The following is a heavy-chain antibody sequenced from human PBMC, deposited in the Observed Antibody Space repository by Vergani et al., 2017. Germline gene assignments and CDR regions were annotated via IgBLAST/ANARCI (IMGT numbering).Heavy chain of an antibody. D-gene: IGHD1-1*01. CDR2: IGVDGDR. Sequence: VESGGGLVQPGGSLRLSCTVSGFTFSSNDFHWVRQTAGKGLEWVSSIGVDGDRYYSDSVKGRFTISRDNGQSYLYLDMDNLRVEDTAVYFCAKEFCGTCNCYGWNHLEVWGEGTSVTVSS. V-gene: IGHV3-13*01. CDR3: AKEFCGTCNCYGWNHLEV. CDR1: GFTFSSND. J-gene: IGHJ6*04.